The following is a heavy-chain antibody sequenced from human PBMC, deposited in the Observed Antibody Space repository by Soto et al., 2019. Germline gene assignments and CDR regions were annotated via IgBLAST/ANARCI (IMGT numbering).Heavy chain of an antibody. D-gene: IGHD2-15*01. J-gene: IGHJ5*02. CDR2: IYYSGST. V-gene: IGHV4-39*01. CDR3: ARSSGRARSVYCSGGSCYSSWFDP. Sequence: SETLSLTCTVSGGSISSCSYYWGWIRQPPGKGLEWIGSIYYSGSTYYNPSLKSRVTISVDTSKNQFSLKLSSVTAADTAVYYCARSSGRARSVYCSGGSCYSSWFDPWGQGTLVTVSS. CDR1: GGSISSCSYY.